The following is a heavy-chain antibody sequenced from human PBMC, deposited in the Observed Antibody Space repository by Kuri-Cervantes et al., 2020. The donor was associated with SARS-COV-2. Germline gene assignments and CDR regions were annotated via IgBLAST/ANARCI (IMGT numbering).Heavy chain of an antibody. V-gene: IGHV1-69*04. D-gene: IGHD3-22*01. CDR3: ASVPTSGYYLL. J-gene: IGHJ4*02. Sequence: SVKVSCKASGGTFSSYAISWVRQAPGQGLEWMGRIIPILGIANYAQKSQGRVTITADKSTSTAYMELSSLRSEDTAVYYCASVPTSGYYLLRGQGTLVTVSS. CDR2: IIPILGIA. CDR1: GGTFSSYA.